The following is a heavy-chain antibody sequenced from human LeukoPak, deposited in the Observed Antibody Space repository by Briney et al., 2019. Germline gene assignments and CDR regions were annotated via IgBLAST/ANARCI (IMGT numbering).Heavy chain of an antibody. D-gene: IGHD5-18*01. CDR2: ILPIVNTA. CDR1: GGSFSSYA. CDR3: ARGKGGYSYGYRAFDI. V-gene: IGHV1-69*13. J-gene: IGHJ3*02. Sequence: ASVKVSCKASGGSFSSYAISWVRQAPGQGLEWMGGILPIVNTADYAQKFQGRVTITADESTSTAYMDLSSLRSEDTAVYYCARGKGGYSYGYRAFDIWGQGTMVTVSS.